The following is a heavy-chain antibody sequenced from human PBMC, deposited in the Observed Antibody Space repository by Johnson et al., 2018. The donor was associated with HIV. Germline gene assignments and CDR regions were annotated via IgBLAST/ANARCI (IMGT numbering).Heavy chain of an antibody. J-gene: IGHJ3*02. D-gene: IGHD6-19*01. CDR2: ISYDGNIK. Sequence: VQLVESGGGVVQPGGSLRLSCAASGFTFSNYGMHWVRQAPGKGLEWVAVISYDGNIKFYADYVKGRFSISRDNSKNTLFLDMNSLRAEDTAVYYCASRSEQWLGAFDIWGQGTMVTVSS. V-gene: IGHV3-30*19. CDR1: GFTFSNYG. CDR3: ASRSEQWLGAFDI.